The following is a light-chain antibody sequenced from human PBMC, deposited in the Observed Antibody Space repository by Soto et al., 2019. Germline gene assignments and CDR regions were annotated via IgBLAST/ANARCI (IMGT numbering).Light chain of an antibody. CDR1: HSIDTW. CDR2: DAS. V-gene: IGKV1-5*01. Sequence: DIQMTQSPSALSASLGDRVTITCRASHSIDTWLAWYQQRPGKAPNLLIYDASSLASGVPSRFSGGGSGTEFPLTISNLQPDDFGTYYCHQYKSYTPYTIGQGTKVEIK. J-gene: IGKJ2*01. CDR3: HQYKSYTPYT.